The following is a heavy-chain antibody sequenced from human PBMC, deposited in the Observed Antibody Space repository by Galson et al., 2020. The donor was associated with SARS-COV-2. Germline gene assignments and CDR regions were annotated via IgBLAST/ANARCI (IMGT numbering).Heavy chain of an antibody. D-gene: IGHD2-15*01. Sequence: ASVKVSCKASGYTFTGYYMHWVRQAPAQGLDGMGWINPRSGDTDYAQRFQGRVTMTRDTSITTAYMELRSLSSDDVAIYYCARDTEVVRTVFSSGIWFDPWGQGTLVTVSS. V-gene: IGHV1-2*02. CDR3: ARDTEVVRTVFSSGIWFDP. J-gene: IGHJ5*02. CDR1: GYTFTGYY. CDR2: INPRSGDT.